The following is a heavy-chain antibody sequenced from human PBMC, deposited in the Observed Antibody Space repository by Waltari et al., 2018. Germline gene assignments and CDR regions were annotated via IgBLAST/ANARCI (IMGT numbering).Heavy chain of an antibody. CDR1: GGSFSGYY. CDR2: INHSGST. V-gene: IGHV4-34*01. J-gene: IGHJ5*02. Sequence: QVQLQQWGAGLLKPSETLSLTCAVYGGSFSGYYWSWIRQPPGKGLEWIGEINHSGSTNSNPSLKSRVTISVDTSKNQFSLKLSSVTAADTAVYYCARTAAEYWFDPWGQGTLVTVSS. D-gene: IGHD6-13*01. CDR3: ARTAAEYWFDP.